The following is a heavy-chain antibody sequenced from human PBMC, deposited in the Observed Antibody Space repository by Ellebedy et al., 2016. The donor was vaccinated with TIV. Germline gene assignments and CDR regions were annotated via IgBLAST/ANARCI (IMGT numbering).Heavy chain of an antibody. Sequence: PRGSLRLSCAASGFTFNSYAMHWVRQAPGKGLEWVAVISYDGSSKYYADSVKGRFTISRDNSMTTLYLEMNSLRAEDTAVYYCARDLDKSSGWYGGAAYWGQGTLVTVSS. D-gene: IGHD6-19*01. CDR2: ISYDGSSK. J-gene: IGHJ4*02. CDR1: GFTFNSYA. V-gene: IGHV3-30-3*01. CDR3: ARDLDKSSGWYGGAAY.